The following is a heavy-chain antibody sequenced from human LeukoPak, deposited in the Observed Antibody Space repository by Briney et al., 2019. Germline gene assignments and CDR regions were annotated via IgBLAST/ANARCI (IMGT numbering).Heavy chain of an antibody. CDR1: GGSFSGYY. J-gene: IGHJ4*02. D-gene: IGHD2-15*01. V-gene: IGHV4-34*01. CDR3: AREGVGSGGNHDY. CDR2: INHSGST. Sequence: SETLSLTCAVYGGSFSGYYWSWIRQPPGKGLEWIGEINHSGSTNYNPSLKSRVTMSVDTSKNQFSLKLSSVTAADTAVYYCAREGVGSGGNHDYWGQGTLVTVSS.